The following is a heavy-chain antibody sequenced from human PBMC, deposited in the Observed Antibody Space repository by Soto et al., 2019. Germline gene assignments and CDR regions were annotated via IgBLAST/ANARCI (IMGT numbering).Heavy chain of an antibody. CDR1: GYNFANYY. CDR3: ASLIGVDVLRDY. CDR2: IDPDGGST. Sequence: QVQLVQSGAEVKKPGASVKVFCMASGYNFANYYMHWVRQAPGQGPEWMGIIDPDGGSTSYAQKFQGRVTRTSDTSTSKVYMELSSLRSDETAVYYCASLIGVDVLRDYWGQGTLVTVSS. D-gene: IGHD3-3*01. J-gene: IGHJ4*02. V-gene: IGHV1-46*01.